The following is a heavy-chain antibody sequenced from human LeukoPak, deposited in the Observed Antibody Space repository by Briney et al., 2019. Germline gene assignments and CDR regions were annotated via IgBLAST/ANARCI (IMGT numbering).Heavy chain of an antibody. Sequence: SETLSLTCTVSGGSISSYYWSWIRQPPGKGLGWIGYIYYSGSTNYNPSLKSRVTISVDTSKNQFSLKLSSVTAADTAVYYCARARGLTMVRGVIITAADVWGQGTTVTVSS. CDR2: IYYSGST. CDR3: ARARGLTMVRGVIITAADV. J-gene: IGHJ6*02. CDR1: GGSISSYY. V-gene: IGHV4-59*01. D-gene: IGHD3-10*01.